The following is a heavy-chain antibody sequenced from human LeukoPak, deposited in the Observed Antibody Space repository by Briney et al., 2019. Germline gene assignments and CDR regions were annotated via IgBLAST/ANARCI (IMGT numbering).Heavy chain of an antibody. V-gene: IGHV1-18*01. CDR1: GYTFTSYD. CDR2: ISTYNDNT. Sequence: ASVKVSCKASGYTFTSYDISWVRQAPGQGLDRMGWISTYNDNTHYAQKLQGRVTMTTDTSTSTVYMELKSLRSDDTAVYYCARIQSRIIAARPGNPAFDYWGRGTLVTVSS. D-gene: IGHD6-6*01. CDR3: ARIQSRIIAARPGNPAFDY. J-gene: IGHJ4*02.